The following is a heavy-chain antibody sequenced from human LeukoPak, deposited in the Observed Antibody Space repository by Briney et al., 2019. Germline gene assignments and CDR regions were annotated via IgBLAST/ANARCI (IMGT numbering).Heavy chain of an antibody. V-gene: IGHV1-2*02. Sequence: ASVKVSCKASGYTFTGYYMHWVRQAPGQGLEWMGWINPNSGGTHYAQKFQGRVTMTRDTSISTAYMELSRLRPDDTAVYYCARDLHCRGYSCYSVQYSGMDVWRQGPTVTVSS. CDR1: GYTFTGYY. CDR3: ARDLHCRGYSCYSVQYSGMDV. CDR2: INPNSGGT. J-gene: IGHJ6*01. D-gene: IGHD2-15*01.